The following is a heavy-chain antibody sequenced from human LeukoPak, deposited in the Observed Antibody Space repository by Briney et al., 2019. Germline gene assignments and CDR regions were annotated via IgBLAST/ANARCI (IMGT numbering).Heavy chain of an antibody. CDR1: GGTFSSYT. J-gene: IGHJ4*02. CDR3: ARVIGSIVDTAMAFDY. Sequence: SVKVSCKASGGTFSSYTISWVQQAPGQGLEWMGRIIPILGIANYAQKFQGRVTITADKSTSTAYMELSSLRSEDTAVYYCARVIGSIVDTAMAFDYWGQGTLVTVSS. CDR2: IIPILGIA. V-gene: IGHV1-69*02. D-gene: IGHD5-18*01.